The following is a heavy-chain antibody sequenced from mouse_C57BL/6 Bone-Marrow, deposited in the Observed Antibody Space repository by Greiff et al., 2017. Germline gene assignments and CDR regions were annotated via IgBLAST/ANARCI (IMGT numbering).Heavy chain of an antibody. V-gene: IGHV1-59*01. CDR3: ASLWY. CDR2: IDPSDSYT. J-gene: IGHJ2*01. CDR1: GYTFTSYW. Sequence: QVQLQQPGAELVRPGTSVKLSCKASGYTFTSYWMHWVKPRPGQGLEWIGVIDPSDSYTNYNQKFKGKATLTVDTSSSTAYMQLSSLTSEDSAVYYCASLWYWGQGTTLTVSS. D-gene: IGHD6-2*01.